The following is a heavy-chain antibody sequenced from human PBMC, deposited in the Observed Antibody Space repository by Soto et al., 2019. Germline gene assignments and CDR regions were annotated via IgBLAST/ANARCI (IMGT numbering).Heavy chain of an antibody. Sequence: GGSLRLSCAASGFTFSTYSMNWVRQAPGKGLEWVSYISSSSTIFYTDSVKGRFTVSRDNAKNSLYLQMNSLRAEDTAVYYCARDYSGSYFVVTYYYGMDVWGQGTTVTVSS. CDR3: ARDYSGSYFVVTYYYGMDV. CDR2: ISSSSTI. D-gene: IGHD1-26*01. J-gene: IGHJ6*02. CDR1: GFTFSTYS. V-gene: IGHV3-48*01.